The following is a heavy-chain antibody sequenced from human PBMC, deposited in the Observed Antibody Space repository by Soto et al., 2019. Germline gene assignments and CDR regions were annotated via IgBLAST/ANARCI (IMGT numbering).Heavy chain of an antibody. CDR1: GFTFSTYA. Sequence: EVQLLESGGGLVQPGGSLRLSCAASGFTFSTYAMNWVLQAPGQGLEWVSGSSGSGDSTYYADSVQGRFTVSRDNSNNTLYLQMISLRAEETAVVYCATERRSGGSLDYWGQGTLVTVSS. D-gene: IGHD3-3*01. J-gene: IGHJ4*02. V-gene: IGHV3-23*01. CDR3: ATERRSGGSLDY. CDR2: SSGSGDST.